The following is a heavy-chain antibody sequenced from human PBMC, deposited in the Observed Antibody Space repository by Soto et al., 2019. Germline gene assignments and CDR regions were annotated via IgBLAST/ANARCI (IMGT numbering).Heavy chain of an antibody. CDR1: GYTFTSYY. CDR3: ARGELLRFLEWPTIDY. V-gene: IGHV1-46*01. D-gene: IGHD3-3*01. J-gene: IGHJ4*02. Sequence: ASVKVSCKASGYTFTSYYMHWVRQAPGQGLEWMGIINPSGGSTSYAQKFQGRVTMTRDTSTSTVYMELSSLRSEDTAVYYCARGELLRFLEWPTIDYWGQGTLVTVSS. CDR2: INPSGGST.